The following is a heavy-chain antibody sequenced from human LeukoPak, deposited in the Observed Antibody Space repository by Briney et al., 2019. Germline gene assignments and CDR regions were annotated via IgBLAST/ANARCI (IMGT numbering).Heavy chain of an antibody. V-gene: IGHV3-7*05. CDR2: IKEDGSDK. Sequence: PGGSLRLSCTASGFTFSNYWMNWVRQAQGKGLQWVGNIKEDGSDKYYVDSVKGRFTISRDNAKNSLYLQMNSLRAEDTAVYYCTRGSSNACDIWGQGTMVAVSS. J-gene: IGHJ3*02. CDR3: TRGSSNACDI. CDR1: GFTFSNYW. D-gene: IGHD3-10*01.